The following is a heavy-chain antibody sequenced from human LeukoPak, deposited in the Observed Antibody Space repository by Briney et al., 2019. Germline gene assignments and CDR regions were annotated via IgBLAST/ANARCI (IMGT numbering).Heavy chain of an antibody. CDR2: IYSGGGT. CDR1: GFTVSTNY. CDR3: ARETTYCSGGNCYPGAFDI. V-gene: IGHV3-53*01. J-gene: IGHJ3*02. Sequence: GGSLILSCAASGFTVSTNYMSWVRQAPGKGLEWVSVIYSGGGTYYADSVKGRFTISRDNSKNTLYLQMNSLRAEDTAVYCCARETTYCSGGNCYPGAFDIWGQGTMVTVSS. D-gene: IGHD2-15*01.